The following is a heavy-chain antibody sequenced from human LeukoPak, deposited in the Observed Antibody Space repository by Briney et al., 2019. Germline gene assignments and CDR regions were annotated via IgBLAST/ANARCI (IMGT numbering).Heavy chain of an antibody. CDR2: IYYSGST. J-gene: IGHJ4*02. D-gene: IGHD3-10*01. CDR1: GGSISSGDYY. V-gene: IGHV4-30-4*08. CDR3: ARESRYGEILDY. Sequence: PSQTLSLTCTVSGGSISSGDYYWSWIRQPPGKGLEWIGYIYYSGSTYYNPSLKSRVTISVDTSKNQFSLKLSSVTAADTAVYYCARESRYGEILDYWGQGTLVTVSS.